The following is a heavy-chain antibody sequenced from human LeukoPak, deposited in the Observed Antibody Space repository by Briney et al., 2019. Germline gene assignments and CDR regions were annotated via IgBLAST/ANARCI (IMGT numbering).Heavy chain of an antibody. CDR3: ASAGYCGGDCYSGAFDI. V-gene: IGHV1-69*05. J-gene: IGHJ3*02. CDR1: GGTFSSYA. CDR2: IIPIFGTA. Sequence: SVKVSCKASGGTFSSYAISWVRQAPGQGLEWMGGIIPIFGTANYAQKFQGRVTITTDESTSTAYMELSSLRSEDTAVYYCASAGYCGGDCYSGAFDIWGQGTMVTVSS. D-gene: IGHD2-21*02.